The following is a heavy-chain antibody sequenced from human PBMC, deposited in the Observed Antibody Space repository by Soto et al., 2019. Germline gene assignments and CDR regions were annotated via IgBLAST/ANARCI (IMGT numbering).Heavy chain of an antibody. D-gene: IGHD3-10*01. J-gene: IGHJ4*02. CDR3: ARWFSAGSPDY. Sequence: GGSLRLSCAASGFTFISYWMHWVRQAPGKGLVWVSRINSDGTSASYADSVKGRFTISRDNAKNTLYLQMNSLRAEDTAVYYCARWFSAGSPDYWGQGTLVTVSS. CDR1: GFTFISYW. CDR2: INSDGTSA. V-gene: IGHV3-74*01.